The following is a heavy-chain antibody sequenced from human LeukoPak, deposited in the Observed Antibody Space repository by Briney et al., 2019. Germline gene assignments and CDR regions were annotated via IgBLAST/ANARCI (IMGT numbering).Heavy chain of an antibody. CDR2: INPNSGVT. Sequence: ASVKVSCKASGYTFTGYYIHWVRQAPGQGLEWMGWINPNSGVTDYAEKFQGRVTVTRDTPISTAYLELSSLRSDDTAVYYCARVLHLITPAAIGYWGQGTLVTVSS. CDR3: ARVLHLITPAAIGY. J-gene: IGHJ4*02. V-gene: IGHV1-2*02. CDR1: GYTFTGYY. D-gene: IGHD2-2*02.